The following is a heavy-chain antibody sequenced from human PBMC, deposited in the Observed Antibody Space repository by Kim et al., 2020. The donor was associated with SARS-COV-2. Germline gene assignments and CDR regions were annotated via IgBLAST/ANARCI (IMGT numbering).Heavy chain of an antibody. CDR1: GFTLTRSS. V-gene: IGHV1-58*01. J-gene: IGHJ4*02. CDR3: VADLFGGDGYRF. Sequence: SVKVSCKASGFTLTRSSVQWVRQARGQRLEWIGRIFFGSGNTDYAQNFLGRVTFTRDVSTHTVYMDLGSLSFDDTAMYYCVADLFGGDGYRFWGQGTLVTVSS. D-gene: IGHD2-21*01. CDR2: IFFGSGNT.